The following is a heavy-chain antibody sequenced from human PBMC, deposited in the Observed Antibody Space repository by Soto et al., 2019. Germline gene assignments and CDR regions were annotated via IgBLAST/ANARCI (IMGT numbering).Heavy chain of an antibody. J-gene: IGHJ4*02. D-gene: IGHD3-9*01. CDR1: GFTFSNAW. CDR3: TGKYYDILTGYLIDY. V-gene: IGHV3-15*01. CDR2: IKSKTDGGTT. Sequence: GSLRLSCAASGFTFSNAWMSWVRQAPGKGLEWVGRIKSKTDGGTTDYAAPVKGRFTISRDDSKNTLYLQMNSLKTEDTAVYYCTGKYYDILTGYLIDYWGQGTLVTVSS.